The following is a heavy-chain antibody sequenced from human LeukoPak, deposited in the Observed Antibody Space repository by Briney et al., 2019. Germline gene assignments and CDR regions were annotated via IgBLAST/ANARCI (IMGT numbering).Heavy chain of an antibody. CDR1: GYTFTNYY. V-gene: IGHV1-2*02. Sequence: ASVKVSCKASGYTFTNYYVHWVRQAPGQGLEWMGWMNPNSGGTNYEQKFQGRVTMTRDTSISTAYMELSRLRSDDTAVYYCARVRGSGSYTAFDIWGQGTMVTVSS. CDR3: ARVRGSGSYTAFDI. CDR2: MNPNSGGT. D-gene: IGHD1-26*01. J-gene: IGHJ3*02.